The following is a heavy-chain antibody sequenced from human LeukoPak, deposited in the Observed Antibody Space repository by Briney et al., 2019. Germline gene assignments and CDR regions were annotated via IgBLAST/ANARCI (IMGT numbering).Heavy chain of an antibody. V-gene: IGHV3-49*04. J-gene: IGHJ4*02. CDR2: IRSKDHGGTT. D-gene: IGHD4-23*01. Sequence: SLRLSCAASGFTFSSYAMSWVRQAPGKGLEWLSFIRSKDHGGTTEYAASVKGRFTISRDDSTSIAYLQMNSLIIEDTAVYFCTRDPHYYHGNPHDFWGQGTRVTVSS. CDR3: TRDPHYYHGNPHDF. CDR1: GFTFSSYA.